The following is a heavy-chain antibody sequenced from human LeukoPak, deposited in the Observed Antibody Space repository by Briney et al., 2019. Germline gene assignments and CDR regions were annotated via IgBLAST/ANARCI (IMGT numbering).Heavy chain of an antibody. Sequence: GRSLRLSCTASGFNFSDYDMDWVRQAPGKGLEWVAVIWDGGSNKHYADSVKGRFIISRDNSKNTLYLQMNSLRAEDTAMYYCAKERGGQDWYFDLWGRGALVTVSS. V-gene: IGHV3-33*03. CDR1: GFNFSDYD. CDR2: IWDGGSNK. CDR3: AKERGGQDWYFDL. J-gene: IGHJ2*01. D-gene: IGHD3-10*01.